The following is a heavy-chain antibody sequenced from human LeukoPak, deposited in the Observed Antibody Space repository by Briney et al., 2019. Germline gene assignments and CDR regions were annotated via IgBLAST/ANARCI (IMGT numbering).Heavy chain of an antibody. CDR2: IYHSGST. CDR3: ARDQEAIAVAPYGMDV. CDR1: GGSISSSNW. Sequence: SETLSLTCAVSGGSISSSNWWSWVRRPPGKGLEWIGEIYHSGSTNYNPSLKSRVTISVDKSKNQFSLKLSSVTAADTAVYYCARDQEAIAVAPYGMDVWGQGTTVTVSS. J-gene: IGHJ6*02. V-gene: IGHV4-4*02. D-gene: IGHD6-19*01.